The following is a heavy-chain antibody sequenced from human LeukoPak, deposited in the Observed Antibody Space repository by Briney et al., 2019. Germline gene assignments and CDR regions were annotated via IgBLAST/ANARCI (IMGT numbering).Heavy chain of an antibody. V-gene: IGHV4-4*07. CDR1: GGSISSYY. CDR2: IYTSGST. CDR3: ARGTSGWSPPYFDY. D-gene: IGHD6-19*01. Sequence: SETLSLTCTVSGGSISSYYWSWIRQPAGKGLEWIGRIYTSGSTNYNPSLKSRVTMSVDTSKNQFSLKLSSVTAADTAVYYCARGTSGWSPPYFDYWGQGTLVTVSS. J-gene: IGHJ4*02.